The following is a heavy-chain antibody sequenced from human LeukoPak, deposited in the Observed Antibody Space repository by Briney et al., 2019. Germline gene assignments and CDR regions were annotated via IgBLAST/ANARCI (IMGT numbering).Heavy chain of an antibody. J-gene: IGHJ4*02. Sequence: GGSLRLSCAASGFIFNSYWMSWVRQAPGKGLEWVANIKHDGSEKYYVDSVKGRFNISRGNAQNSLYLEMNSLRAEDTAFYYCARGYCSGASCYDYWGQGTLVTVSS. CDR3: ARGYCSGASCYDY. V-gene: IGHV3-7*04. D-gene: IGHD2-15*01. CDR2: IKHDGSEK. CDR1: GFIFNSYW.